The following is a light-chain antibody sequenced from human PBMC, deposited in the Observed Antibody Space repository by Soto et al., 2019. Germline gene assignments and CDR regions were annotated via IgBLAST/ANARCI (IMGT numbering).Light chain of an antibody. J-gene: IGKJ1*01. CDR3: QQYDSSWT. V-gene: IGKV3-20*01. CDR2: GAS. CDR1: QGVTTN. Sequence: EIVMTQSPGTLSVSPGKRSTLSCRAGQGVTTNFAWYQQKSGQAPRLLIYGASSRATGIPDRFSGSGSGTDFTLTISRLEPEDFAVYYCQQYDSSWTFGQGTKVDI.